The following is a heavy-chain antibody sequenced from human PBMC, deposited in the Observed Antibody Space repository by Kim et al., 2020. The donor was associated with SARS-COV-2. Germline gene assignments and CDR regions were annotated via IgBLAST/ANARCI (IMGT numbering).Heavy chain of an antibody. D-gene: IGHD3-9*01. CDR1: GFTFSSYA. V-gene: IGHV3-23*01. CDR2: ISGSGGST. J-gene: IGHJ4*02. Sequence: GGSLRLSCAASGFTFSSYAMSWVRQAPGKGLEWVSAISGSGGSTYYADSVKGRFTISRDNSKNTLYLQMNSLRAEDTAVYYCAKGITYYDILTGYPRGYFDYWGQGTLVTVSS. CDR3: AKGITYYDILTGYPRGYFDY.